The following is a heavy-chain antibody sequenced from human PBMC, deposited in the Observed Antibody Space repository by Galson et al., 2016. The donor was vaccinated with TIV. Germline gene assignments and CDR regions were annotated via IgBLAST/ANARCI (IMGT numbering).Heavy chain of an antibody. CDR3: ARATPSVFGIIMTSDS. J-gene: IGHJ4*02. CDR2: TFYRSKWYN. D-gene: IGHD3-16*01. Sequence: CAISGDSVSSNSAAWNWLRQSPSRGLEWLGRTFYRSKWYNDYAPSVKSRITINPDTSKNQLSLQLNSVTPEDTAVYYCARATPSVFGIIMTSDSWGQGTLVTVSS. V-gene: IGHV6-1*01. CDR1: GDSVSSNSAA.